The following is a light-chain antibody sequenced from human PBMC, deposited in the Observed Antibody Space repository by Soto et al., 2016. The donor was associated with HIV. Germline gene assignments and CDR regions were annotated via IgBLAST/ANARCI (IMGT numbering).Light chain of an antibody. Sequence: DIQMTQPPSTLSASVGDRVTITCRASQSISSWLAWYQQKPGKAPKLLIYKASSLESGVPSRFSGSGSGTEFTLTISSLQPDDFATYYCQQYNSYLLTFGGGTKGGDQT. CDR2: KAS. CDR3: QQYNSYLLT. V-gene: IGKV1-5*03. J-gene: IGKJ4*01. CDR1: QSISSW.